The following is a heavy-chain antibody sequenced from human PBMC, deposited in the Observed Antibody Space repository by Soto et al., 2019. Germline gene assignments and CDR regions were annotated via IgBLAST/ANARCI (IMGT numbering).Heavy chain of an antibody. Sequence: SETLSLTCSFSGDSSSTSTYSWSWIRQPPGKALEWVGFIYRSGVTSYNPSLKSRVSISLDTSRNQCSLKVRSVTAADTAVYYCAGMAYPSGLRSAPGGPGPLVTVSS. CDR1: GDSSSTSTYS. CDR3: AGMAYPSGLRSAP. V-gene: IGHV4-61*01. J-gene: IGHJ5*02. CDR2: IYRSGVT. D-gene: IGHD6-19*01.